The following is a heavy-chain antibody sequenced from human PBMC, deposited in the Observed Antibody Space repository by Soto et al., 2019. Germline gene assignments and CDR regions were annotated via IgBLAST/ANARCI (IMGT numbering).Heavy chain of an antibody. Sequence: SETLSLTCTVSVESISIYYWTWVRQPPGKGLEWIGNIYYSGTTNYNPSLQNRVTISIDTSKNQYSLKLTSVTAADTDRYYCARDIRGYSRALDNWGQGTQVTVSS. D-gene: IGHD5-18*01. J-gene: IGHJ4*02. CDR1: VESISIYY. CDR2: IYYSGTT. V-gene: IGHV4-59*01. CDR3: ARDIRGYSRALDN.